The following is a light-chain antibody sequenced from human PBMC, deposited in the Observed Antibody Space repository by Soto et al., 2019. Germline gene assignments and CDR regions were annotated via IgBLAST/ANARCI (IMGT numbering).Light chain of an antibody. CDR1: QRVTSNY. Sequence: ETVFTQSPCTLSLSPGERATLSCRASQRVTSNYLAWYQQKPGQAPRLLIFGASIRDTGIPVRFSGSGSGTDFTLTISRLEPEDFAVYYCHQYGSSPGTFGQGTKVDIK. V-gene: IGKV3-20*01. J-gene: IGKJ1*01. CDR2: GAS. CDR3: HQYGSSPGT.